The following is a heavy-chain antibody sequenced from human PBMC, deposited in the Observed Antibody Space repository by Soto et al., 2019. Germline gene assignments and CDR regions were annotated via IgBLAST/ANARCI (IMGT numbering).Heavy chain of an antibody. Sequence: ASVKVSCKASGGTFSSYAISWVRQAPGQGLEWMGGIIPIFGTANYAQKFQGRVTITADESTSTAYMELSSLRSEDTAVYYCGAVVPAAMPSDYWGQGTLVTVSS. V-gene: IGHV1-69*13. CDR1: GGTFSSYA. D-gene: IGHD2-2*01. J-gene: IGHJ4*02. CDR2: IIPIFGTA. CDR3: GAVVPAAMPSDY.